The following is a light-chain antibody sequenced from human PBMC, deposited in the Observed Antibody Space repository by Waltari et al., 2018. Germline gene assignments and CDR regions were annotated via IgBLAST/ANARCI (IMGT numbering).Light chain of an antibody. CDR1: QSVNYS. CDR2: GAS. CDR3: QQYDEWPRT. J-gene: IGKJ1*01. V-gene: IGKV3-15*01. Sequence: EVVLTQSPATLSVSPGERATLSCRASQSVNYSLAWYQQKDGQAPRLLIYGASTRATGIPARFSGSVSGTEYTRSISSLQSEDFAIYYCQQYDEWPRTFGHGTRVEI.